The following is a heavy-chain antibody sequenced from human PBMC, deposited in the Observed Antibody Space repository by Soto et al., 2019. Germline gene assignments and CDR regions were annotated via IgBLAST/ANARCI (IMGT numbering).Heavy chain of an antibody. CDR2: ISPDGTNE. J-gene: IGHJ1*01. CDR3: ARENSRIAPRLFQH. D-gene: IGHD6-6*01. V-gene: IGHV3-30*04. CDR1: VFSFIDHA. Sequence: GWSLRLSCVSSVFSFIDHAMHWVRQAPGRGLVWVALISPDGTNEYYTDSAKGRFSVSRDNSMNTVHLHLNSLRPDDTAMYYCARENSRIAPRLFQHWGHGTLVTVSS.